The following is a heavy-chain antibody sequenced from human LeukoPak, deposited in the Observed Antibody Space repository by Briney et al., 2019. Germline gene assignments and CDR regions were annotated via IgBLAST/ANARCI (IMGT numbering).Heavy chain of an antibody. Sequence: GGSLRLSCAASGFTFSTYFMHWVRQAPGKGLEWVADIASDGSHTFYVESVKGRFTISRDNSKNTLYLQMNSLRAEDTAVYFWARERQAPIFHSGVFDIWAKGKWSPYL. D-gene: IGHD3-3*01. CDR3: ARERQAPIFHSGVFDI. CDR1: GFTFSTYF. J-gene: IGHJ3*02. CDR2: IASDGSHT. V-gene: IGHV3-30-3*01.